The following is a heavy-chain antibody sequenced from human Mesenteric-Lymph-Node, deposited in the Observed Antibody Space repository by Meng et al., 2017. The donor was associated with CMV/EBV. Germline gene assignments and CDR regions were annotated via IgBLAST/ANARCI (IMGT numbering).Heavy chain of an antibody. CDR1: GGSISSSSYY. D-gene: IGHD3-3*01. J-gene: IGHJ4*02. Sequence: SETLSLTCTVSGGSISSSSYYWGWIRQPPGKGLEWIGYIYYSGSTYYNPSLKSRVTISVDTSKNQFSLKLSSVTAADTAVYYCASCTYDFWSGIDYWGQGTLVTVSS. V-gene: IGHV4-30-4*08. CDR3: ASCTYDFWSGIDY. CDR2: IYYSGST.